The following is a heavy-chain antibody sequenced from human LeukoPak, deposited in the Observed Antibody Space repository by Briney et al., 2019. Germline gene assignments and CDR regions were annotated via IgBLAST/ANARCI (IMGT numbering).Heavy chain of an antibody. CDR1: GGSISSSSYY. CDR3: ARARIQLWSYYYYYYGMDV. J-gene: IGHJ6*02. V-gene: IGHV4-39*07. Sequence: SETLSLTCTVSGGSISSSSYYWGWIRQPPGKGLEWIGEINHSGSTNYNPSLKSRVTISVDTSKNQFSLKLSSVTAADTAVYYCARARIQLWSYYYYYYGMDVWGQGTTVTVSS. CDR2: INHSGST. D-gene: IGHD5-18*01.